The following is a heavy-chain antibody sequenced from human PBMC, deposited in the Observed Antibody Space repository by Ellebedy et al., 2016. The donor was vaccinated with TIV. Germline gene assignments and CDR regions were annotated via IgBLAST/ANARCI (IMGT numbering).Heavy chain of an antibody. D-gene: IGHD3-10*01. V-gene: IGHV1-18*01. Sequence: ASVKVSCKASGYTLRSYGISWVRQAPGQGLEWVGWISAYTGDTDYAQNFQGRVTMTTDTSASIAYMELRSLRYDDTAVYYCARDMVQGMVAKYVWFDYWGQGTQVTVSS. CDR3: ARDMVQGMVAKYVWFDY. J-gene: IGHJ4*02. CDR1: GYTLRSYG. CDR2: ISAYTGDT.